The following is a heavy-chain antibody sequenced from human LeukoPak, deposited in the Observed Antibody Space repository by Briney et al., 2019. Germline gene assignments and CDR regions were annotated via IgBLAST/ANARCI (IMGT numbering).Heavy chain of an antibody. D-gene: IGHD6-19*01. Sequence: SETLSLTCTVSGGSISISSSTYYWGWIRQPPGKGLEWIGSIYYSGSTYYNPSLKSRVTISVDTSKNQFSLKLSSVSAADTAVYYCARDEGIAVAGDAFDIWGQGTMVTVSS. CDR3: ARDEGIAVAGDAFDI. CDR1: GGSISISSSTYY. CDR2: IYYSGST. V-gene: IGHV4-39*07. J-gene: IGHJ3*02.